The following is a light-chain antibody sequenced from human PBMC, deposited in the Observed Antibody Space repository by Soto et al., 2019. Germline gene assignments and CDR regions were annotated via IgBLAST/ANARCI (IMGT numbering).Light chain of an antibody. Sequence: EVVMRQSPATLSVSPGEGATLSCRASQGIGDTLAWYQHKPGQTPRLLIYDTSTRATGVPTRFSGSRSGAEFTLTINRLEPEDFAVYYCQQYGRSVPITFGQGTRLEIK. CDR1: QGIGDT. J-gene: IGKJ5*01. CDR2: DTS. V-gene: IGKV3-15*01. CDR3: QQYGRSVPIT.